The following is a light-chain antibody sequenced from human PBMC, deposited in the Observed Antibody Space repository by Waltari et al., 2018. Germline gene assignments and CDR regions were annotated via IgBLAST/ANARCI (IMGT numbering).Light chain of an antibody. CDR2: DVI. V-gene: IGLV2-14*03. CDR1: SSDIGGYNY. CDR3: TSYESGGTWV. J-gene: IGLJ3*02. Sequence: QSALTQPASVSGSPGQSITIPCTGTSSDIGGYNYVSWYQQHPGKATKVMIYDVIKRPSGVSNRFSGSKSGNTASLTISGLQADDEADYYCTSYESGGTWVFGGGTKVTV.